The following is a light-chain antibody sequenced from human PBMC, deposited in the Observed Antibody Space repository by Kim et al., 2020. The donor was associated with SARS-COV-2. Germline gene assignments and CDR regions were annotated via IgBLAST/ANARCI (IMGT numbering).Light chain of an antibody. CDR2: RAS. J-gene: IGKJ4*01. Sequence: EIVLTQSPGMLSLSPGERVTLSCRASQTVSNSYLAWYQQKPGQAPRLLIYRASSRATGIPDRFTGSGSGTAFTLTISRLEPEDFAVYYCQHYVSPPFTFGGGTKVDIK. CDR3: QHYVSPPFT. V-gene: IGKV3-20*01. CDR1: QTVSNSY.